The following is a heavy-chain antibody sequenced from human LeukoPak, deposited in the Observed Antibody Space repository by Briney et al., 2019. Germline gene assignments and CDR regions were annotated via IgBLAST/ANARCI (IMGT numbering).Heavy chain of an antibody. J-gene: IGHJ4*02. D-gene: IGHD6-19*01. Sequence: GGSLRLSCAASGFTFSKYWMLWVRQAPGKGMESDSRINTDGTVTTYADSVKGRFTVSRDNADNTMFLQMNSVRDEDTAVYYCATKQWLAPPPDSWGQGTPVTVSS. V-gene: IGHV3-74*01. CDR2: INTDGTVT. CDR3: ATKQWLAPPPDS. CDR1: GFTFSKYW.